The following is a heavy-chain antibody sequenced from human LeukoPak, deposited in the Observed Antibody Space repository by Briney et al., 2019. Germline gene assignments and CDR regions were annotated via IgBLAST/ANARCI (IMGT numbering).Heavy chain of an antibody. CDR1: RFTFSSYS. Sequence: QTGGSLRLSCAASRFTFSSYSMNWVRQSPGKGPEWVANIKQDESERYTVDSVKGRFTISRDNAKNSVYLHMNNLRAEDTALYYCARLSAYYYGSFFYYYMDVWGKGTTVTVSS. CDR3: ARLSAYYYGSFFYYYMDV. J-gene: IGHJ6*03. D-gene: IGHD3-10*01. V-gene: IGHV3-7*01. CDR2: IKQDESER.